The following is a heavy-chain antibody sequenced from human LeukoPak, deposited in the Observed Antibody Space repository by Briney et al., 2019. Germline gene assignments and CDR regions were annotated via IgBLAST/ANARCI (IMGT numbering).Heavy chain of an antibody. Sequence: HPGGSLRPSCAAAGFTLSSYWMSWARQAAGKGMEWVAYIKQDGSEKYYVDSVKGRFTISRDNVKNSLYLQMNSLRAEDMAVYYCARDRAGRRGFDYWGQGTLVTVSS. V-gene: IGHV3-7*01. CDR3: ARDRAGRRGFDY. CDR1: GFTLSSYW. CDR2: IKQDGSEK. D-gene: IGHD3-10*01. J-gene: IGHJ4*02.